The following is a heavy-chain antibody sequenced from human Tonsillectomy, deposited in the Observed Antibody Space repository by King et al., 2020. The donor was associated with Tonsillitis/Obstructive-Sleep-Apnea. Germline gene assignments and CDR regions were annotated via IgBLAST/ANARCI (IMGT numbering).Heavy chain of an antibody. CDR3: ARGKSSNYGHNALDF. CDR1: KFPFSAHA. V-gene: IGHV3-30*01. CDR2: ISYDGTNK. J-gene: IGHJ3*01. D-gene: IGHD4-11*01. Sequence: QVQLVESGGGVVQPGRSLRLSCAASKFPFSAHAMHWVRQAPGKGLEWVALISYDGTNKYNGDSVKGRFTISRDNSKSTLYLQMNSLRAEDTAVYFCARGKSSNYGHNALDFWGQGTMVTVSS.